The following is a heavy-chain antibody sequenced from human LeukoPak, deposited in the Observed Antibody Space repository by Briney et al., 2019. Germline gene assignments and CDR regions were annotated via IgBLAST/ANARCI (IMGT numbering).Heavy chain of an antibody. V-gene: IGHV1-18*01. J-gene: IGHJ4*02. CDR1: GYTFTSYG. CDR3: ARLYCRLTTCQDYNFDY. D-gene: IGHD2-2*01. Sequence: ASVKVSCKASGYTFTSYGISWVRQAPGQGLEWMGWISPYNGNTNYAQKLQGRVTMTTDTSTSTVYMELRSLRSDDTAVYYCARLYCRLTTCQDYNFDYWGQGTLVTVSS. CDR2: ISPYNGNT.